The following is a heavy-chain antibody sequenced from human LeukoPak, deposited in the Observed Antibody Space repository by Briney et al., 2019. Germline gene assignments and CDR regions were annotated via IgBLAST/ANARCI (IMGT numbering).Heavy chain of an antibody. CDR1: GYTFTSYY. CDR2: IDPSGGST. J-gene: IGHJ4*02. D-gene: IGHD6-19*01. CDR3: AKCRVSSSGSADY. V-gene: IGHV1-46*01. Sequence: ASVKVSCKASGYTFTSYYMHWVRQAPGQGLEWMGKIDPSGGSTTYAQKFQGRVSMTRDTSTSTVYMELSSLRSEDTAVYYCAKCRVSSSGSADYWGQGTLVTVSS.